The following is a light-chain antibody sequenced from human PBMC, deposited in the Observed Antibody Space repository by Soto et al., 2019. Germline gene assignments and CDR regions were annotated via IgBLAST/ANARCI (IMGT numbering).Light chain of an antibody. CDR1: SSDVGSYNL. J-gene: IGLJ2*01. CDR2: EGS. V-gene: IGLV2-23*01. Sequence: QSALTQPASVSGSPGQSITISCTGTSSDVGSYNLASWYQHHPGKAPKLMIYEGSNRPSGVSNRFSGSKSGNTASLTISGLQAEDEADYYCSSYAGAVVFGGGTKLTVL. CDR3: SSYAGAVV.